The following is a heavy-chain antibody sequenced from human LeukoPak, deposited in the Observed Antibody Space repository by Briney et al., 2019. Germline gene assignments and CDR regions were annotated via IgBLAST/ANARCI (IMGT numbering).Heavy chain of an antibody. V-gene: IGHV3-7*01. CDR1: GFTFSDFW. Sequence: GGSLRLSCAASGFTFSDFWMTWARQAPGKGLEWVANIKQDGSEKYYVDSVRGRFTISSDNTKNSLYLQMNSLRAEDTAVYYCARRGWFGELFPANYWGQGTLVTVSS. CDR2: IKQDGSEK. J-gene: IGHJ4*02. D-gene: IGHD3-10*01. CDR3: ARRGWFGELFPANY.